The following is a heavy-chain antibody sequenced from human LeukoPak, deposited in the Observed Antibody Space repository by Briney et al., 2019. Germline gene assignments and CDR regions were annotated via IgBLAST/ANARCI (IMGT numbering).Heavy chain of an antibody. CDR1: GFTFSSYA. CDR2: ISASGGST. D-gene: IGHD3-22*01. CDR3: AKLGYYYDSSGYSDY. Sequence: QPGGSLRLSCAASGFTFSSYAMSWVRQAPGKGLEWVSAISASGGSTYYADSVKGRFTISRDNSKNTLYLQMNSLRAEDTAVYYCAKLGYYYDSSGYSDYWGQGTLVTVSS. V-gene: IGHV3-23*01. J-gene: IGHJ4*02.